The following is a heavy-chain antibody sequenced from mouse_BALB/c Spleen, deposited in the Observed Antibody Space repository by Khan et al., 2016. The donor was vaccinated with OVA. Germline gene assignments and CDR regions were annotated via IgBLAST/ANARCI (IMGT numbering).Heavy chain of an antibody. J-gene: IGHJ2*01. CDR1: GYSFTGYF. CDR2: INPHIGET. CDR3: TRIYRSDFDY. V-gene: IGHV1-20*02. D-gene: IGHD1-1*01. Sequence: EVKLQESGPELVRPGASVKISCKASGYSFTGYFMNWVMQSHGKSLEWIGRINPHIGETFYNQRFKDKATLTVDESYSTAHMELRCLASEDSAGYDCTRIYRSDFDYWGQGTTLTVSS.